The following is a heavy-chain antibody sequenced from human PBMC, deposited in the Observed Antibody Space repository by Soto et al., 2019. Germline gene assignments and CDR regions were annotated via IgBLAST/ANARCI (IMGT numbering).Heavy chain of an antibody. J-gene: IGHJ3*02. D-gene: IGHD3-22*01. CDR1: GFTFSSYS. Sequence: GGSLRLSCAASGFTFSSYSMNWVRQAPGKGLEWVSYISSSSSTIYYADSVKGRFTISRDNAKNSLYLQMNSLRDEDTAVYYCARELRADSSGYYYSLAAFDIWGQGSMVPVS. CDR2: ISSSSSTI. V-gene: IGHV3-48*02. CDR3: ARELRADSSGYYYSLAAFDI.